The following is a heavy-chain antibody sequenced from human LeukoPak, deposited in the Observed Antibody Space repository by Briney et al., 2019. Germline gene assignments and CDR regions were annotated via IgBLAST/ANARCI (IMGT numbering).Heavy chain of an antibody. Sequence: GGSLRVSCAVSGFTFSNYAMSWVRQAPGKGLEWVSAISGSDGSTSYADSVKGRFTISRDNSKNTLYLQMNSLRAEDTAVYYCVKRLHSSNWYAAFDCWGQGTLVTVSS. CDR3: VKRLHSSNWYAAFDC. CDR1: GFTFSNYA. V-gene: IGHV3-23*01. J-gene: IGHJ4*02. CDR2: ISGSDGST. D-gene: IGHD6-13*01.